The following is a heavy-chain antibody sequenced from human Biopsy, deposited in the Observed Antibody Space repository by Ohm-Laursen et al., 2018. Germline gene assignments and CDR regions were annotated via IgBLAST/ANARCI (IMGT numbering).Heavy chain of an antibody. V-gene: IGHV4-4*07. D-gene: IGHD3-22*01. CDR1: GGDINNYY. J-gene: IGHJ3*01. CDR2: IYPGGST. Sequence: SETLSLTWDVSGGDINNYYWSWIRQPAGKGLEWIGRIYPGGSTNYNPSLKSRVTMSVDTSKKQLSLRLRSVTAADTAMYYCASVVLGPTNDAFDLWGQGTMVAVSS. CDR3: ASVVLGPTNDAFDL.